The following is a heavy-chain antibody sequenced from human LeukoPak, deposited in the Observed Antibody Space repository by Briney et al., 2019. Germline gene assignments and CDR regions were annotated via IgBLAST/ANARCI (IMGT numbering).Heavy chain of an antibody. J-gene: IGHJ4*02. V-gene: IGHV3-66*01. CDR3: TRDSANYHFAY. CDR1: GFTFSSYA. Sequence: GGSLRLSCAASGFTFSSYAMSWVRQAPGKGLEWVSVLYSGGATYYADSVKGRFTISRDNSKNIVFLQMNDLRTEDTAFYYCTRDSANYHFAYWGQGALVTVSS. D-gene: IGHD4/OR15-4a*01. CDR2: LYSGGAT.